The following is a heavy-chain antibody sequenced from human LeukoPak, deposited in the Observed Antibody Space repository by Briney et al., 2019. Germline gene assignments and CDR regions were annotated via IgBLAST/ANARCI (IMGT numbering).Heavy chain of an antibody. CDR2: AYYRSKWSI. J-gene: IGHJ4*02. V-gene: IGHV6-1*01. D-gene: IGHD3-16*01. CDR3: AGGFVGGGWHAY. CDR1: GDSVSSTSAA. Sequence: SQTLSLTCAISGDSVSSTSAAWNWLRQSPSRGLEWLGRAYYRSKWSIEYAPSVESRITINPDASKNQFYLQLISVTPEDTAMYYCAGGFVGGGWHAYWGQGTLVTVSS.